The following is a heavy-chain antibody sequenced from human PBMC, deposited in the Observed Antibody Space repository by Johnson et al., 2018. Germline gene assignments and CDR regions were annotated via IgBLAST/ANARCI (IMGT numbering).Heavy chain of an antibody. V-gene: IGHV1-69*05. CDR3: ARAGVEYYSDMSGSFYFAD. CDR1: GGTFSSYA. J-gene: IGHJ4*02. CDR2: IIPIFGTA. D-gene: IGHD3-22*01. Sequence: QVQLVQSGAEVKKPGASVKVSCKASGGTFSSYAISWVRQAPGQGLEWMGGIIPIFGTANYAQKFQGRVTITTDESTSTAHMEMTSLRSDDTAVYDRARAGVEYYSDMSGSFYFADWGQGTLVTVSS.